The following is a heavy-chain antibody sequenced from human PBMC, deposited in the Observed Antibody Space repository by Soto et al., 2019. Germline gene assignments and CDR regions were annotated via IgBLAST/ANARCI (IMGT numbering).Heavy chain of an antibody. V-gene: IGHV3-23*01. CDR1: GFTFSTYA. CDR3: VKEMHTSGRLYGMDV. CDR2: ISGRGDHT. D-gene: IGHD3-10*01. J-gene: IGHJ6*02. Sequence: EVQLLESGGGLVQPGGALRLSCGGSGFTFSTYAMSWVRQAPGAGLEWVSTISGRGDHTYHADSVKGRFTISRDNSKNTLHLQMNSLRAEDTAVYYCVKEMHTSGRLYGMDVWGQGTTVTVS.